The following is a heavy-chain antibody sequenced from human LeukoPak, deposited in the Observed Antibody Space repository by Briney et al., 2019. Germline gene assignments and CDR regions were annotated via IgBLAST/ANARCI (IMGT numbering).Heavy chain of an antibody. Sequence: GGSLRLSCAASGFTFSTYYMNWVRQAPGKGLEWVSAISGSAIGTYYPDSVKGRFTISRDNSKNTLYLQMNSLRAEDTAVYYCAKLPRIVVVPAAIHMDVWGQGTTVTVSS. CDR1: GFTFSTYY. CDR3: AKLPRIVVVPAAIHMDV. V-gene: IGHV3-23*01. D-gene: IGHD2-2*01. J-gene: IGHJ6*02. CDR2: ISGSAIGT.